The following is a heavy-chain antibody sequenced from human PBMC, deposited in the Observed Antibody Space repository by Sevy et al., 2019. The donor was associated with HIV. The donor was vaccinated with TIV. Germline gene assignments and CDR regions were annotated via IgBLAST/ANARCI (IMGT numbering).Heavy chain of an antibody. CDR3: AHGSPRENGPNPNHVEYDLNAFDI. J-gene: IGHJ3*02. Sequence: SGPTLVKPTQTLTLTCTFSGFSLSTSGVGVGWIRQPPGKALEWLALIYWNDDKRYSPSLKSRLTITKDTSKNQVVLTMTNMDPVDTATYYCAHGSPRENGPNPNHVEYDLNAFDIWGQGTMVTVSS. CDR2: IYWNDDK. D-gene: IGHD1-1*01. V-gene: IGHV2-5*01. CDR1: GFSLSTSGVG.